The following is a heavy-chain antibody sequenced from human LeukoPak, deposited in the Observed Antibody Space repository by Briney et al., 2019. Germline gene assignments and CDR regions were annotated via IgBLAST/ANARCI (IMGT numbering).Heavy chain of an antibody. J-gene: IGHJ4*02. D-gene: IGHD3-22*01. CDR1: GGSISSGGYY. CDR3: ARQSPYDSSGYYDY. V-gene: IGHV4-31*03. CDR2: IYYSGST. Sequence: PSQTLSLTCTVSGGSISSGGYYWTWIRQHPGKGLEWIGYIYYSGSTNYNPSLKSRVTISVDTSKNQFSLKLSSVTAADTAVYYCARQSPYDSSGYYDYWGQGTLVTVSS.